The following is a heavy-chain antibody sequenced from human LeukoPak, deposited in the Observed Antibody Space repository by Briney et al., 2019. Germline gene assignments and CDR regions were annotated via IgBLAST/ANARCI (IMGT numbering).Heavy chain of an antibody. Sequence: GGSLRLSCTASGFSFSSYSMNWVRQAPGKGLEWVAYIAYTGTIHYADSVRGRFAISRDNAKSSLFLQLNSLRAEDTAVYYCARDPHSLDYWGQGALVTVSS. CDR3: ARDPHSLDY. CDR1: GFSFSSYS. V-gene: IGHV3-48*01. CDR2: IAYTGTI. J-gene: IGHJ4*02.